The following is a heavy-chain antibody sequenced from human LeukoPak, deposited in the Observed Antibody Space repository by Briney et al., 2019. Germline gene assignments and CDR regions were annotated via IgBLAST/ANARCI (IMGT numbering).Heavy chain of an antibody. D-gene: IGHD1-14*01. V-gene: IGHV4-4*07. CDR2: IYTSGST. Sequence: SETLSLTCTVSGNSFGDYYWSWIRQPAGKGLEWIGRIYTSGSTTYNPSLKSRVTMSVDTSKSQFSLNLMSVTAADTAVYYCARDESENDAFDIWGQGTMVTVSS. CDR3: ARDESENDAFDI. CDR1: GNSFGDYY. J-gene: IGHJ3*02.